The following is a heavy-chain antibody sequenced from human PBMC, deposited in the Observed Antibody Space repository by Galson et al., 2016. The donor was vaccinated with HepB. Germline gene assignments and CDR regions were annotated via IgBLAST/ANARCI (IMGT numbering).Heavy chain of an antibody. CDR2: IYWDDDK. Sequence: PALVKPTQTLTLTCTFSGFSLTTRGVGVGWIRQPPGKALEWLALIYWDDDKRYNPSLKSRVTITTGASKNQVVLTMTNVDPVDTATYYCAHRDDGGGFYYPAWDFDVWGRVTLVTVSS. V-gene: IGHV2-5*02. D-gene: IGHD3-22*01. CDR1: GFSLTTRGVG. J-gene: IGHJ2*01. CDR3: AHRDDGGGFYYPAWDFDV.